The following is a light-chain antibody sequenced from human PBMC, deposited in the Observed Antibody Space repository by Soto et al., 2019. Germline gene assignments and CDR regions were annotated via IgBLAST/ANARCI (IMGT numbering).Light chain of an antibody. CDR1: QSVYNNY. CDR3: QQYGNSVT. J-gene: IGKJ4*01. Sequence: EIVLTQSPGTVSLSPGERATLSCRASQSVYNNYIAWYQQSPGQAPRVLIYGASTRATGTPDRFSGSGSGTDFTFTISRLEPEDYAVYYCQQYGNSVTFGGGTKVDIK. CDR2: GAS. V-gene: IGKV3-20*01.